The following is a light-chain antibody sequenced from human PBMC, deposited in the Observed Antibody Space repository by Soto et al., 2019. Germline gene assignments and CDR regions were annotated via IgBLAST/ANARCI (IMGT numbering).Light chain of an antibody. Sequence: QSLLTQPASVSGSPGQSIAISCTGTSSDIGGYNSVSWYQQHPDKAPKLMIYDVSNRPSGVSNRFSGSKSGNTASLTISGLQAEDEADYYCSSYTSSSTPVLFGGGTKLTVL. J-gene: IGLJ2*01. V-gene: IGLV2-14*03. CDR3: SSYTSSSTPVL. CDR2: DVS. CDR1: SSDIGGYNS.